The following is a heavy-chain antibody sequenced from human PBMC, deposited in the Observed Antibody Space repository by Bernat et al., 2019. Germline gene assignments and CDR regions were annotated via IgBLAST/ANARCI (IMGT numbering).Heavy chain of an antibody. J-gene: IGHJ2*01. Sequence: QVQLQESGPGLVKPSQTLSLTCTVSGGSISSGGYYWSWIRQHPGKGLEWIGYIYYSGSTYYNPSLKSRVTISVDTSKNQFSLKLSSVTAADTAVYYCARGGGVYSGYDYFNWYFDLWGRGTLVTVSS. CDR1: GGSISSGGYY. CDR3: ARGGGVYSGYDYFNWYFDL. V-gene: IGHV4-31*03. D-gene: IGHD5-12*01. CDR2: IYYSGST.